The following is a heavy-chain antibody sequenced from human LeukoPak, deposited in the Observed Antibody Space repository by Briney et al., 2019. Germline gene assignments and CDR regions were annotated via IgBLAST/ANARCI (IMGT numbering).Heavy chain of an antibody. D-gene: IGHD7-27*01. J-gene: IGHJ4*02. Sequence: PSETLSLTCTVSGDTISSSSYYWGWIRQPPGRGLEWIGSIYSSGSTYYNPSLNSRATISLDTSKNQFSLRLSSVTAADTAVYYCAKRGNWGFFDYWGQGTLVTVSS. CDR3: AKRGNWGFFDY. CDR1: GDTISSSSYY. V-gene: IGHV4-39*07. CDR2: IYSSGST.